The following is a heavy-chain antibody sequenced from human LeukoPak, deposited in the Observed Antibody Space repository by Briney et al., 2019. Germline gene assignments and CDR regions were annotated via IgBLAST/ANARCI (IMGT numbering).Heavy chain of an antibody. CDR3: AKDNRYYDFWSGYFDY. J-gene: IGHJ4*02. V-gene: IGHV3-9*01. Sequence: GGSLRLSCAVSGFTFDDYAMHWVRQAPGKGLEWVSGISWNSGSIGYADSVKGRFTISRDNAKNSLYLQMNSLRAEDTALYYCAKDNRYYDFWSGYFDYWGQGTLVTVSS. D-gene: IGHD3-3*01. CDR2: ISWNSGSI. CDR1: GFTFDDYA.